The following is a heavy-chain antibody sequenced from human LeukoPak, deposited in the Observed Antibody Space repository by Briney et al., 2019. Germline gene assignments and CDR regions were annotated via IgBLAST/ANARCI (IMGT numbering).Heavy chain of an antibody. CDR3: ARGMTTGLTDALDI. CDR2: IYHSGST. D-gene: IGHD4-11*01. Sequence: SQTLSLTCAVSGGSISSGGYSWSWIRQPPGKGLEWIGYIYHSGSTYYNPSLKSRVTISVDRSKNQFSLKLSSVTAADTAVYYCARGMTTGLTDALDIWGQGTMVTVSS. V-gene: IGHV4-30-2*01. J-gene: IGHJ3*02. CDR1: GGSISSGGYS.